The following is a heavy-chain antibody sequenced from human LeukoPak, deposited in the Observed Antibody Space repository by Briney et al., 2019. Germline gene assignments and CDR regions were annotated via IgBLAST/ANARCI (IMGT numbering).Heavy chain of an antibody. J-gene: IGHJ4*02. CDR1: GFAFTSYT. D-gene: IGHD5-18*01. CDR3: VGIYSYGYFDF. V-gene: IGHV3-21*01. Sequence: GGSLRLSCAASGFAFTSYTINWVRQAPGKGLEWVSSISTSGGFIYYADSVKGRFTISRDNAKNSLYLQMNSLRAEDTAVYHCVGIYSYGYFDFWGQGTLVTVSS. CDR2: ISTSGGFI.